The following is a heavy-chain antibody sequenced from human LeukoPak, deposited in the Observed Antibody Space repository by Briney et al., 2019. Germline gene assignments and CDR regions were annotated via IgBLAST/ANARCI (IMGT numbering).Heavy chain of an antibody. D-gene: IGHD6-19*01. V-gene: IGHV3-30-3*01. CDR1: GFTFSSYA. CDR3: ARVAVAGRNNWFDP. CDR2: ISYDGSNK. Sequence: GGSLRLSCAASGFTFSSYAMHWVRQAPGKGLEWVAVISYDGSNKYYADSVKGRFTISRDNSKNTLYLQMNSLRAEDTAVYYRARVAVAGRNNWFDPWGQGTLVTVSS. J-gene: IGHJ5*02.